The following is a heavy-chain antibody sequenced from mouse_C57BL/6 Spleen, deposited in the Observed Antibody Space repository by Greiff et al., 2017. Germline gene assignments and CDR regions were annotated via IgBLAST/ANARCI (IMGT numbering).Heavy chain of an antibody. D-gene: IGHD2-4*01. J-gene: IGHJ4*01. CDR2: ISSGSSTI. V-gene: IGHV5-17*01. CDR1: GFTFSDYG. CDR3: ARSYDYSYAMDY. Sequence: EVMLVASGGGLVKPGGSLKLSCAASGFTFSDYGMHWVRQAPEKGLEWVAYISSGSSTIYYADTVKGRFTISRDNATNALFLQMTMLRSEDTAMYYCARSYDYSYAMDYWGQGTSVTVSS.